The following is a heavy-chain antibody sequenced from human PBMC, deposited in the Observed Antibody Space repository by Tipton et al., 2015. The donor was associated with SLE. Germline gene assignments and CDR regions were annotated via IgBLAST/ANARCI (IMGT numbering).Heavy chain of an antibody. Sequence: SLRLSCAASGFTFSSYGMHWVRQAPGKGLEWVAFIRNDGNVKNYADSVRGRLTLSRDNFRKTLVLQMNSLRPEDTAVYYCATLSGRDMWGQGTMVTVPS. D-gene: IGHD6-19*01. V-gene: IGHV3-30*02. CDR2: IRNDGNVK. J-gene: IGHJ3*01. CDR3: ATLSGRDM. CDR1: GFTFSSYG.